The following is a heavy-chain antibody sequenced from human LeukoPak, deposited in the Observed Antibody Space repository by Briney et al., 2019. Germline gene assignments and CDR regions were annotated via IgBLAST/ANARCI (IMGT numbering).Heavy chain of an antibody. Sequence: PGGSLRLSCAASGFTFSSYAMHWVRQAPGKGLEWVAVTSNDGGDKYYADPVKGRFTISRDNSKNTLSLQMNSLRAEDTAVYYCARDSAITIFFSPLMDVWGQGTTVTVSS. J-gene: IGHJ6*02. V-gene: IGHV3-30-3*01. CDR3: ARDSAITIFFSPLMDV. CDR1: GFTFSSYA. D-gene: IGHD3-9*01. CDR2: TSNDGGDK.